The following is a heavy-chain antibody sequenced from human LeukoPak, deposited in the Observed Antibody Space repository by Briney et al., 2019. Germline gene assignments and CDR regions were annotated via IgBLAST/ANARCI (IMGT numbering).Heavy chain of an antibody. CDR3: ARECKGGSCYSAMHDACDI. J-gene: IGHJ3*02. D-gene: IGHD2-15*01. V-gene: IGHV3-74*01. Sequence: PGGSLRLSCAASGFTFNSYWVHWVRQAPGKGLVWVSHINTDGSGRNYADNVKGRFTISRDNTENTLYLQMNSLGAEDTGVYYCARECKGGSCYSAMHDACDIWGQGTMVTVSS. CDR2: INTDGSGR. CDR1: GFTFNSYW.